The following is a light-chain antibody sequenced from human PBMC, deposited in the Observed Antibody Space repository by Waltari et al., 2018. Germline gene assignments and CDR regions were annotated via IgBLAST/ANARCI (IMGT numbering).Light chain of an antibody. Sequence: QSVLTQPPSTSGTPGQRVTISCSGSSSNIGSHYVYWYQLLPGTAPKLLIYTNDQRPSGVPDRFSGSKSGTSASLAISGLQSDDESDYFCAAWDDTLSAVVFGGGTKLTVL. CDR2: TND. CDR1: SSNIGSHY. V-gene: IGLV1-47*02. J-gene: IGLJ2*01. CDR3: AAWDDTLSAVV.